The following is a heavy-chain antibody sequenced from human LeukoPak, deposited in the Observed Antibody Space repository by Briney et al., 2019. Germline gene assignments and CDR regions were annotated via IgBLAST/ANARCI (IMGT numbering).Heavy chain of an antibody. CDR3: TSAAGYYDILTGYPQQPFDY. Sequence: GGSLRLSCTASGFTFGDHVMSWFRQAPGKGLEWVGFIRSKAYGGTTEYAASVKGRSTISRDDSKSIAYLQMHSLKTEDTAVYYCTSAAGYYDILTGYPQQPFDYWGQGTLVTVSS. CDR1: GFTFGDHV. V-gene: IGHV3-49*03. CDR2: IRSKAYGGTT. J-gene: IGHJ4*02. D-gene: IGHD3-9*01.